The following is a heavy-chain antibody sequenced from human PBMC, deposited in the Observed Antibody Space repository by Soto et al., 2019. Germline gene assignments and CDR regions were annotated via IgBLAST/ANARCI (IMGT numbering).Heavy chain of an antibody. D-gene: IGHD3-10*01. CDR1: GYTFTGYF. V-gene: IGHV1-2*02. CDR3: ARGGGTVLAPLP. Sequence: ASVKVSCKTSGYTFTGYFIHWVRQAPGQGLEWMAYINPNSGATKYAQKFQGRVTLTRDTSINTAYMEMSMLTSDDTAVYYCARGGGTVLAPLPWGQGTLVTVSS. J-gene: IGHJ5*02. CDR2: INPNSGAT.